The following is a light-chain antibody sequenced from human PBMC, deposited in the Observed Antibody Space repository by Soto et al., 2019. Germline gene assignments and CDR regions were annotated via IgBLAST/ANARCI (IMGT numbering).Light chain of an antibody. CDR1: SSDVGGYND. CDR3: SSKAGSNNLGVV. Sequence: QSVLTQPPSASGSPGQSVAISCTGTSSDVGGYNDVSWYQQHPGKAPKLMIYEVTKRPSGVPDRFSGSKSGNTASLTVSGLQADDEGDYYCSSKAGSNNLGVVFGGGTKLTVL. CDR2: EVT. J-gene: IGLJ2*01. V-gene: IGLV2-8*01.